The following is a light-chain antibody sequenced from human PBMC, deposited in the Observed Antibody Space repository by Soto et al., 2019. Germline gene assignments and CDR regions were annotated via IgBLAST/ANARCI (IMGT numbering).Light chain of an antibody. Sequence: QSVLTQPASVSGSPGQPITISCSGTSSDIGSYNHVAWYQQFPGKSPKLMIYAVSDRPSGVSDRFSGSKSGITASLTISGLQTEDEADYYCTSYTDRQSNLFGTGTKVTVL. CDR1: SSDIGSYNH. CDR3: TSYTDRQSNL. CDR2: AVS. V-gene: IGLV2-14*03. J-gene: IGLJ1*01.